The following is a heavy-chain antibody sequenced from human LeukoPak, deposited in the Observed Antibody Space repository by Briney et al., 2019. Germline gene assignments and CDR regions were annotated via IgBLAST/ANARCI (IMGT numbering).Heavy chain of an antibody. Sequence: SETLSVTCAVYGGSFSGYYWSWIRQPPGNGLEWIGEINHSGSTNYNPSLKSRVTISVDTSKNQFSLKLSSVTAADTAVYYCATHYGDSDYWGQGTLVTVSS. CDR2: INHSGST. CDR1: GGSFSGYY. V-gene: IGHV4-34*01. CDR3: ATHYGDSDY. J-gene: IGHJ4*02. D-gene: IGHD4-17*01.